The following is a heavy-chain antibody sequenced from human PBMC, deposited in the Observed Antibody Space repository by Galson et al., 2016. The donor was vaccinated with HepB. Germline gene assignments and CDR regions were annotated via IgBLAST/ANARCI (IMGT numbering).Heavy chain of an antibody. V-gene: IGHV3-30*03. D-gene: IGHD3-10*01. CDR2: ISNDANRK. CDR1: GFTFFNYG. CDR3: ARGGSGSYYKGEDYYYGMDV. J-gene: IGHJ6*02. Sequence: SLRLSCAASGFTFFNYGMHWVRQAPGKGLEWVTGISNDANRKYYGDAVKGRFTISRDNSKNTLNLQMNSLRAEDTAMYYCARGGSGSYYKGEDYYYGMDVWGQGTTVIVSS.